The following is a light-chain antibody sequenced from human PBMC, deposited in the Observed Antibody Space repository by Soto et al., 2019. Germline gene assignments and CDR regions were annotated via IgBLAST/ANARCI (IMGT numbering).Light chain of an antibody. CDR1: QSLVHSDGNTY. V-gene: IGKV2-30*02. Sequence: DVVMTQSPLSLPVTLGQPASISCRSSQSLVHSDGNTYLNWFQQRPGQSPRRLLYKVSNRDSGVPDRFSGSGSGTDFTLKISRVEAEDVGVYYCMQGTHWPRTFGQRTKVEIK. CDR3: MQGTHWPRT. CDR2: KVS. J-gene: IGKJ1*01.